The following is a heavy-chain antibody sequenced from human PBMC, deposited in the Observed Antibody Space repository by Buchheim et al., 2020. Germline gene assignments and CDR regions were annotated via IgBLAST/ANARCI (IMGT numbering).Heavy chain of an antibody. J-gene: IGHJ4*02. CDR1: GGALSGYG. D-gene: IGHD6-13*01. Sequence: QVHLVQSGPEVKKSGSSVKVSCKASGGALSGYGFSWVRQAPGQGLEWMGGIIPMSGTSTYAERFQGRVTIIAGKSTNTVYMELGSLRSEDTAVYFCARIYCSSSSCAGYFDSWGQGT. CDR2: IIPMSGTS. V-gene: IGHV1-69*06. CDR3: ARIYCSSSSCAGYFDS.